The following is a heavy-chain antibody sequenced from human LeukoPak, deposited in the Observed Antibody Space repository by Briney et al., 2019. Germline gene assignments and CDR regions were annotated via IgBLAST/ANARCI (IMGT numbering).Heavy chain of an antibody. V-gene: IGHV4-59*08. Sequence: PETLSLTCTVSDGSIGTYYWSWVRQSPGTGLEWIGYIYVTGTRYNPYLQSRVTISVDRSRNQFFLKMTSVTAADTAVYYCARHIGGGIEDMDVWGRGTKVTVSS. CDR2: IYVTGT. J-gene: IGHJ6*03. CDR3: ARHIGGGIEDMDV. CDR1: DGSIGTYY. D-gene: IGHD3-16*02.